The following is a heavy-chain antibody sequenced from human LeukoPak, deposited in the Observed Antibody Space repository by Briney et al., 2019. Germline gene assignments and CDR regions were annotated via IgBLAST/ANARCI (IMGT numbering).Heavy chain of an antibody. CDR2: IYSSGST. CDR1: GGSISSYY. J-gene: IGHJ4*02. CDR3: ARGPYCSSTSCYLDY. Sequence: PSETQSLTCTVSGGSISSYYWSWIRQPAGKGLEWIGRIYSSGSTNYNPSLKSRVTMSVDTSKNQFSLRLSSVTAADTAVYYCARGPYCSSTSCYLDYWGQGTLVTVSS. D-gene: IGHD2-2*01. V-gene: IGHV4-4*07.